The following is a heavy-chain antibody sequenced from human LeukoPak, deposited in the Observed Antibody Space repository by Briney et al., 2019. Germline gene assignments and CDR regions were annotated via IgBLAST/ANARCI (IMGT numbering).Heavy chain of an antibody. V-gene: IGHV3-53*01. D-gene: IGHD2-8*01. J-gene: IGHJ4*02. CDR2: INGGGTT. CDR3: ATRYTYAYLDY. Sequence: PGGSLILSCATSWLTVSRSYLRRVRQAPAKGLEWVSTINGGGTTYNAGSVKGRFAISRDNSKNTLYLQMNSLRAEDTAVYYCATRYTYAYLDYWGQGTLVTVSS. CDR1: WLTVSRSY.